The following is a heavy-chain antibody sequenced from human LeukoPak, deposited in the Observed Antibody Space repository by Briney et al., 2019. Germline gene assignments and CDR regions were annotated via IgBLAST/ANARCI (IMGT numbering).Heavy chain of an antibody. D-gene: IGHD4-17*01. CDR2: IYYSGSP. J-gene: IGHJ4*02. Sequence: SETLSLTCAVSGGSISSCGYPGSWIRLPPGKGLVWIGYIYYSGSPYYNPSLKSRVTISVDRSKNQFSLKLSSVTAADTAVYYCARYGDYVLDYWGQGTLVTVSS. CDR1: GGSISSCGYP. V-gene: IGHV4-30-2*01. CDR3: ARYGDYVLDY.